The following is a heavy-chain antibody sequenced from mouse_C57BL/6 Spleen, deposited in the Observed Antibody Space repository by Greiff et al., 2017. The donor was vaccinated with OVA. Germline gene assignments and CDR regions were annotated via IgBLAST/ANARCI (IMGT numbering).Heavy chain of an antibody. CDR2: IWGGGST. J-gene: IGHJ3*01. Sequence: QVQLQQSGPGLVAPSQSLSITCTVSGFSLTSYGVDWVRQPPGKGLAWLGVIWGGGSTNYNSALMSRLSISKDNSKCQVFLKMNSLQTDATAMYYCAKHGTLYGSSPWFAYWGQGTLVTVSA. CDR1: GFSLTSYG. D-gene: IGHD1-1*01. V-gene: IGHV2-9*01. CDR3: AKHGTLYGSSPWFAY.